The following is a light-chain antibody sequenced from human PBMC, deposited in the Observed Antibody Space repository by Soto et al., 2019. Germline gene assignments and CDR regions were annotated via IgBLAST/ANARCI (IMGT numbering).Light chain of an antibody. J-gene: IGKJ4*01. CDR2: WAS. V-gene: IGKV4-1*01. CDR1: QRVSPTSNFQSY. CDR3: QQYYNYPLT. Sequence: DIVMTQSPDSLAVSLGERATINCKSSQRVSPTSNFQSYISWYQQKPGQPPKLLIFWASTRASGVPERFRGSGSGTDFTLTISSLQSEDFATYYCQQYYNYPLTFGGGTKVEIK.